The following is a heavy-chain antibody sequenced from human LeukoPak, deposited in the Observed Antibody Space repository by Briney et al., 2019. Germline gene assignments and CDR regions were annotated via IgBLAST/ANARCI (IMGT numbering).Heavy chain of an antibody. J-gene: IGHJ4*02. D-gene: IGHD6-19*01. CDR1: GFTFSIYW. Sequence: GGSLRLSCAASGFTFSIYWMHWVRQAPGNGLVWVSRINSDGSTTTYADSVKGRFTISRDNAKNTLYLQMNSLRAEDTAVYYCARPVHHSSGWYVGYWGQGTLVTVSS. V-gene: IGHV3-74*01. CDR3: ARPVHHSSGWYVGY. CDR2: INSDGSTT.